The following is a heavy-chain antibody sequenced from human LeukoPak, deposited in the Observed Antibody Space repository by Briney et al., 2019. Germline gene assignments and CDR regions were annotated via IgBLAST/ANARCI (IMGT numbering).Heavy chain of an antibody. V-gene: IGHV3-35*01. CDR1: GFTFSSYD. CDR2: ISGSGSNT. CDR3: AKNPLSWGSAGSGWFDP. J-gene: IGHJ5*02. D-gene: IGHD7-27*01. Sequence: LAGGSLSLSCAASGFTFSSYDMSWVRQPPGKGLEWVSAISGSGSNTPSGGSTYYADSVKGRFTISRDNSKNTLYLQMNSLRAEDTAIYYCAKNPLSWGSAGSGWFDPWGQGTLVTVSS.